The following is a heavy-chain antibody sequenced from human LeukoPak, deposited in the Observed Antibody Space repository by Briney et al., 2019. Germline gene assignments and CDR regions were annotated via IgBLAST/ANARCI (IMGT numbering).Heavy chain of an antibody. D-gene: IGHD6-19*01. CDR2: ISWNSGSI. V-gene: IGHV3-9*01. J-gene: IGHJ5*02. CDR1: GFTFDDHA. CDR3: AKGANVAVAGTYWFDP. Sequence: PGGSLRLSCAASGFTFDDHAMHWVRQAPGKGLEWVSGISWNSGSIGYADSVKGRFTISRDNAKNSLYLQMNSLRAEDTALYYCAKGANVAVAGTYWFDPWGQGTLVTVSS.